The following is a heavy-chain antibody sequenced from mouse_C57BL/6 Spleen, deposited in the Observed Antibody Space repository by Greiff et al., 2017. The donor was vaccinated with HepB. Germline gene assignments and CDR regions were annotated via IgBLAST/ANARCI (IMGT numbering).Heavy chain of an antibody. D-gene: IGHD4-1*01. CDR3: TTWELGLDY. Sequence: VQLKQSGAELVRPGASVKLSCTASGFNIKDYYMHWVKQRPEQGLEWIGRIDPEDGDTEYAPKFQGKATMTADTSSHTAYLQLSSLTSEDTAVYYCTTWELGLDYWGQGTLVTVSA. V-gene: IGHV14-1*01. J-gene: IGHJ3*01. CDR2: IDPEDGDT. CDR1: GFNIKDYY.